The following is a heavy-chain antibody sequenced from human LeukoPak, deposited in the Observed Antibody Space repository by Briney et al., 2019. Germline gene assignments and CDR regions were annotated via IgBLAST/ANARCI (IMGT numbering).Heavy chain of an antibody. V-gene: IGHV3-23*01. Sequence: GGSLRLSCAASGFTFSSYAMSWVRQAPGEGLEWVSAISGSGGSTYYADSVKGRFTISRDNSKNTLYLQMNSLRAEDTAVYYCAKDRTRGYDILTGYYVDAFDIWGQGTMVTVSS. CDR3: AKDRTRGYDILTGYYVDAFDI. CDR1: GFTFSSYA. CDR2: ISGSGGST. J-gene: IGHJ3*02. D-gene: IGHD3-9*01.